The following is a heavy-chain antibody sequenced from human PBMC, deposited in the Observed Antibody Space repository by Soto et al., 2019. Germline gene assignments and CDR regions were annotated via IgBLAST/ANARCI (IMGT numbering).Heavy chain of an antibody. V-gene: IGHV2-5*01. J-gene: IGHJ4*02. D-gene: IGHD6-19*01. CDR3: AHRPSGWYLFDY. Sequence: QITLKESGPTLVRHTQTLTLTFTFYAFSLSTSGLGVGWIRQPPGKALEWLALIYWNDGKRYSPPLKARLTSTNDTSKNQVVLTMTNMDPVDTATYYCAHRPSGWYLFDYWGQGTLVTVSS. CDR1: AFSLSTSGLG. CDR2: IYWNDGK.